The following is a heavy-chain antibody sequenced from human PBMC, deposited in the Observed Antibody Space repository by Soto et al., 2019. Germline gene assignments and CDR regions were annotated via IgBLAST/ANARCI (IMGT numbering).Heavy chain of an antibody. CDR2: ISGSGGNT. CDR3: ALYLICSTPRPPQAIDV. J-gene: IGHJ6*02. V-gene: IGHV3-23*01. Sequence: GGSLRLSCAASGLSFNSLAMSCVRQGPRKELEWVSTISGSGGNTYYADSVKGRFTISRDNSKNTLYLQMNSLRGDDTAVYYCALYLICSTPRPPQAIDVSGQALPVTLSS. D-gene: IGHD2-15*01. CDR1: GLSFNSLA.